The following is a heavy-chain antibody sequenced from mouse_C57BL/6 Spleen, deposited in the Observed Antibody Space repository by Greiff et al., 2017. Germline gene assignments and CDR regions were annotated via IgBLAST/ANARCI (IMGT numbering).Heavy chain of an antibody. CDR1: GYAFSSSW. J-gene: IGHJ2*01. V-gene: IGHV1-82*01. CDR3: AREGQLRLPPDY. D-gene: IGHD3-2*02. Sequence: VQLQQSGPELVKPGASVKISCKASGYAFSSSWMNWVKQRPGKGLEWIGRIYPGDGDTNYNGKFKGKATLTADKSSSTAYMQLSSLTSEDSAVYFCAREGQLRLPPDYWGQGTTLTVSS. CDR2: IYPGDGDT.